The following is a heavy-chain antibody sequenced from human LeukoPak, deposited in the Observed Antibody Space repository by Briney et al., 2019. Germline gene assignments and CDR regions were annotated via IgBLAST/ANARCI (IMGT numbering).Heavy chain of an antibody. CDR1: GFTFSTYW. Sequence: GGSLRLSCAASGFTFSTYWMSWVRQAPGKGLEWVAVISYDGSNKYYADSVKGRFTISRDNSKNTLYLQMNSLRAEDTAVYYCAKALPRWFSSGWYQVDYWGQGTLVTVSS. J-gene: IGHJ4*02. V-gene: IGHV3-30*18. CDR2: ISYDGSNK. CDR3: AKALPRWFSSGWYQVDY. D-gene: IGHD6-19*01.